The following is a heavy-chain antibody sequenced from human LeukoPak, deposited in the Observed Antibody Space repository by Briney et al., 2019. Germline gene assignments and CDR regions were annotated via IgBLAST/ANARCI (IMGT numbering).Heavy chain of an antibody. CDR2: ISYDGSNE. Sequence: GGSLRLSCAASGFTFSSYVMHWVRQAPGKGLEWVAIISYDGSNEYYGDSVKGRFTISRDNSRNTLYLQMNSLRVDDTAVYYCARDLCWGCFDDWGQGNLVTVSS. J-gene: IGHJ4*02. D-gene: IGHD3-10*02. CDR3: ARDLCWGCFDD. V-gene: IGHV3-30*04. CDR1: GFTFSSYV.